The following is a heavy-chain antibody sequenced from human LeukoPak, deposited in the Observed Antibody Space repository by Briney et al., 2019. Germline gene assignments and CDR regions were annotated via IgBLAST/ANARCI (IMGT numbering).Heavy chain of an antibody. CDR3: ARDRVLRFLEWTN. V-gene: IGHV3-21*01. D-gene: IGHD3-3*01. CDR1: GFTFSSYR. CDR2: ISSSSSYI. J-gene: IGHJ4*02. Sequence: GGSLRLSCAASGFTFSSYRMNWVRQAPGKGLEWVSSISSSSSYIYYADSVKGRFTISRDNAKNSLYLQMNSLRAEDTAVYYCARDRVLRFLEWTNWGQGTLVTVSS.